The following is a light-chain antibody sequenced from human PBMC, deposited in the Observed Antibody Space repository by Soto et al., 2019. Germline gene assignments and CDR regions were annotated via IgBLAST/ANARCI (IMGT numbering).Light chain of an antibody. CDR1: QAISNY. CDR2: GAK. CDR3: QQCHATPLP. Sequence: DIQMTQSPSFLSASVGDRVTITCRASQAISNYLNWYQQRPGKAPNLLIFGAKTLQSGVPSRFSGSGYGTDFKLTITTLQPEDVGIYYCQQCHATPLPFGQGTRRDI. V-gene: IGKV1-39*01. J-gene: IGKJ5*01.